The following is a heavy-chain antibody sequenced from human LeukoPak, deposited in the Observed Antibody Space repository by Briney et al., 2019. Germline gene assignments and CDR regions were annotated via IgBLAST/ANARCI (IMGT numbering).Heavy chain of an antibody. CDR3: AREALDIVVVVAATFSWFDP. CDR2: ISGSGGST. D-gene: IGHD2-15*01. J-gene: IGHJ5*02. Sequence: PGGSLRLSCAASGFTFSSYGMSWVRQAPGKGLEWVSAISGSGGSTYYADSVKGRFTISRDNAKTSLYLQMNSLRAEDTAVYYCAREALDIVVVVAATFSWFDPWGQGTLVTVSS. V-gene: IGHV3-23*01. CDR1: GFTFSSYG.